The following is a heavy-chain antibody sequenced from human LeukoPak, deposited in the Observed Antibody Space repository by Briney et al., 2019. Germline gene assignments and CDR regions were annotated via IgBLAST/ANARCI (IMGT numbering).Heavy chain of an antibody. D-gene: IGHD4-17*01. CDR2: ISGSRT. V-gene: IGHV3-23*01. Sequence: GGSLRLSCAASGFTFSSYAMSWVRQAPGKGLEWVSAISGSRTYYADSVKGRFTISRDNSKNTLSLQMNSLRAEDTAVYYCEKVFRKDGDFHLFDYWGQGTLVTVSS. CDR3: EKVFRKDGDFHLFDY. J-gene: IGHJ4*02. CDR1: GFTFSSYA.